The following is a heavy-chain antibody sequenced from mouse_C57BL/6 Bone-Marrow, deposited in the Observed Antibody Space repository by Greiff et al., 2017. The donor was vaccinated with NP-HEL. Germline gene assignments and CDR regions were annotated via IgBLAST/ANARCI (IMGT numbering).Heavy chain of an antibody. Sequence: EVKLVESGPGLVKPSQSLSLTCSVTGYSITSGYYWNWIRQFPGNKLEWMGYISYDGSNNYNPSLKNRISITRDTSKNQFFLKLNSVTTEDTATYYCARAYDYDSWGQGTTLTVSS. J-gene: IGHJ2*01. V-gene: IGHV3-6*01. CDR3: ARAYDYDS. CDR1: GYSITSGYY. D-gene: IGHD2-4*01. CDR2: ISYDGSN.